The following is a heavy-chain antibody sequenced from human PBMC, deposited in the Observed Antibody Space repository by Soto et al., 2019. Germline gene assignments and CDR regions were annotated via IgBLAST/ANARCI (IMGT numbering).Heavy chain of an antibody. CDR3: ATQDLLWFGYGVIMDV. D-gene: IGHD3-10*01. CDR1: GGTFSSYT. Sequence: SVKVSCKASGGTFSSYTISWVRQAPGQGLEWVGRIIPILGIANYAQKFQGRVTITADKSTSTAYMEMSSLRSEDTAVYYCATQDLLWFGYGVIMDVWGQGTTVTVSS. J-gene: IGHJ6*02. V-gene: IGHV1-69*02. CDR2: IIPILGIA.